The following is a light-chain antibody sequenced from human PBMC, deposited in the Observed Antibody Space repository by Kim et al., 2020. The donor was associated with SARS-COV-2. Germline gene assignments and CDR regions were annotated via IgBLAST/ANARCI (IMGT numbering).Light chain of an antibody. Sequence: VTINCKSSHNILYSSNNKNYFSWYQQKPGQPPKLLIYWASTRESGVPDRFSGRGSGTDFTLTISSLQAEDVAVYFCLQHITSPPSFGGGTKVDIK. CDR2: WAS. CDR3: LQHITSPPS. J-gene: IGKJ4*01. CDR1: HNILYSSNNKNY. V-gene: IGKV4-1*01.